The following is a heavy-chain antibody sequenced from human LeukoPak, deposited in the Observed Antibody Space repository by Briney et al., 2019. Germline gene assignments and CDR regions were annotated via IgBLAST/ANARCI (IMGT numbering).Heavy chain of an antibody. V-gene: IGHV3-7*03. CDR2: IKQDGSEK. Sequence: GGSLRLSCAASGFTFSSYWMSWVRQAPGKGLEWVANIKQDGSEKYYVDSVKGRFTISRDNAKNSLYLQMNSLRAEDTAVYYCATLLGVDFWSGYLNYWGQGTLVTVSS. CDR1: GFTFSSYW. J-gene: IGHJ4*02. D-gene: IGHD3-3*01. CDR3: ATLLGVDFWSGYLNY.